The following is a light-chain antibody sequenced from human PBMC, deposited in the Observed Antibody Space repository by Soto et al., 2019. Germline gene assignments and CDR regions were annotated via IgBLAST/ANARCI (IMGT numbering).Light chain of an antibody. J-gene: IGKJ1*01. CDR1: QGIRND. CDR2: GAS. CDR3: LQDYTYPWT. Sequence: AIPLTQAPLRDAAAVGDRLTITCRASQGIRNDLGWYQQTPGKAPNILIFGASNLQAGVPVRFSASGSGTNFTLPVSHLRPEDFESYYCLQDYTYPWTFGPGTKVDIK. V-gene: IGKV1-6*01.